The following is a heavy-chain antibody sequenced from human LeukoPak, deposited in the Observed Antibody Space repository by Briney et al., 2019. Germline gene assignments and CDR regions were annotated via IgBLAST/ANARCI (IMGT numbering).Heavy chain of an antibody. CDR1: GGSISSHY. V-gene: IGHV4-59*11. D-gene: IGHD2-21*02. CDR2: VFYSGST. Sequence: SETLSLTCLVSGGSISSHYWSWIRQPPGKGLEWIGYVFYSGSTNYNPSLKSRVTISVDMSKNQFSLKLTSVTAEDTAVYYCAREGGDCVGVFDYWGQGTLVTVSS. J-gene: IGHJ4*02. CDR3: AREGGDCVGVFDY.